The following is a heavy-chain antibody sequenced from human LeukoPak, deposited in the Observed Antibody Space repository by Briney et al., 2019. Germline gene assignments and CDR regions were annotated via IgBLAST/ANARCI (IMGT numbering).Heavy chain of an antibody. CDR2: INHSGST. CDR1: GGSFSGYY. V-gene: IGHV4-34*01. J-gene: IGHJ5*02. Sequence: PSETLSLTCAVYGGSFSGYYWSWNRQPPGKGLEWIGEINHSGSTNYNPSLKSRVTISVDTSKNQFSLKLSSVTAADTAVYYCARGGWLVFPWGQGTLVTVSS. D-gene: IGHD6-19*01. CDR3: ARGGWLVFP.